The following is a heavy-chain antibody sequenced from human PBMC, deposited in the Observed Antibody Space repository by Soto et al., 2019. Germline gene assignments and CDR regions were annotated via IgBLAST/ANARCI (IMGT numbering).Heavy chain of an antibody. D-gene: IGHD5-12*01. CDR2: ISAYNGNT. CDR1: GYTFTSYG. CDR3: ARDGYSGQQADY. J-gene: IGHJ4*02. V-gene: IGHV1-18*01. Sequence: GASVKVSCKASGYTFTSYGISWVRQAPGQGLEWMGWISAYNGNTKYEQKFQGRVTMTRNTSISTAYMELSSLRSEDTAVYYCARDGYSGQQADYWGQGTLVTVSS.